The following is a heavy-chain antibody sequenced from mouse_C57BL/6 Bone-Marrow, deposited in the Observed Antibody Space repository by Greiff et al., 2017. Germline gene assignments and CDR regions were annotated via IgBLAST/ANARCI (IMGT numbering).Heavy chain of an antibody. D-gene: IGHD2-4*01. V-gene: IGHV1-5*01. CDR3: TKGAIYYDYGGGSFDY. CDR1: GYTFTSYW. J-gene: IGHJ2*01. CDR2: IYPGNSDT. Sequence: DVKLVESGTVLARPGASVKMSCKTSGYTFTSYWMHWVKQRPGQGLEWIGAIYPGNSDTSYNQRFKGKAKLTAVTSASTAYMELSSLTNEDSAVYYCTKGAIYYDYGGGSFDYWGQGTTLTVSS.